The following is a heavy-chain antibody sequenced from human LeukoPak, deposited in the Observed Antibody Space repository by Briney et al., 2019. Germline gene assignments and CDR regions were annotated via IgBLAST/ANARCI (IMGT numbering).Heavy chain of an antibody. J-gene: IGHJ4*02. CDR2: ISGSGGST. V-gene: IGHV3-23*01. CDR3: ARAGDYYSTGDH. CDR1: GFTFSSYA. Sequence: PGGSLRLSCAASGFTFSSYAMSWVRQAPGKGLEWVSAISGSGGSTYYADSVKGRFTISRDNSKNTLYLQMNSLKTEDTAVYYCARAGDYYSTGDHWGQGTLVTVSS. D-gene: IGHD3-22*01.